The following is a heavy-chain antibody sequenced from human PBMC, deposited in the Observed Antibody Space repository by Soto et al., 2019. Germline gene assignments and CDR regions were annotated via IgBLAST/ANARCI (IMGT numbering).Heavy chain of an antibody. CDR2: ISYDGSNK. CDR1: GFTFSSYG. V-gene: IGHV3-30*18. CDR3: AKDGVAYCISTSCYVPPDY. J-gene: IGHJ4*02. Sequence: QVQLVESRGGVVQPGRSLRLSCAASGFTFSSYGMHWVRQAPGKGLEWVAVISYDGSNKYYADSVKGRFTISRDNSKNTLYLQMNSLRAEDTAVYYCAKDGVAYCISTSCYVPPDYWGQGTLVTVSS. D-gene: IGHD2-2*01.